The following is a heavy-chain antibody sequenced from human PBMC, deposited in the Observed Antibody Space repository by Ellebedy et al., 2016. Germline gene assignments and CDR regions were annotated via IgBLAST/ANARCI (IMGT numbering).Heavy chain of an antibody. V-gene: IGHV4-59*08. CDR2: LSDTGTT. J-gene: IGHJ6*04. CDR1: GGSISSYY. Sequence: SETLSLTCTVSGGSISSYYWSWIRQPPGKGLEWIGYLSDTGTTSYNPSLKSRVTISVDMSKNQFSLKLTSVTAADTAVYYCARRGFLDVWGKGTTVTVSS. CDR3: ARRGFLDV.